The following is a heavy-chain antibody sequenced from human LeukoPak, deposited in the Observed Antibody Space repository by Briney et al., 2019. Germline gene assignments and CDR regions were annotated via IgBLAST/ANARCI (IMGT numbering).Heavy chain of an antibody. D-gene: IGHD1-14*01. Sequence: SVKVSCKASGGTFSSYAISWVRQAPGQGLEWMGGIIPIFGTANYAQKFQGRVTITADESTSTAYMELSSLRSEDTAVYYCARGNPGYRTRWFDPWGQGTLVTVSS. CDR3: ARGNPGYRTRWFDP. V-gene: IGHV1-69*13. CDR1: GGTFSSYA. CDR2: IIPIFGTA. J-gene: IGHJ5*02.